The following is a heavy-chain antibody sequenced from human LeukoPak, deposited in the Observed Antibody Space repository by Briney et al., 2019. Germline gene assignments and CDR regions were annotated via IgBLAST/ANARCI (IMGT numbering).Heavy chain of an antibody. CDR3: ARDHNWGFDY. Sequence: GGSLRLSCAASGFIFSSFAMNWVRQAPGKGLEWVSYISPTYDIYYSDAVRGRFAISRDNAKNSLYLQMNSLRDEDTAVYYCARDHNWGFDYWGQGTLVAVSS. CDR2: ISPTYDI. D-gene: IGHD7-27*01. V-gene: IGHV3-48*02. J-gene: IGHJ4*02. CDR1: GFIFSSFA.